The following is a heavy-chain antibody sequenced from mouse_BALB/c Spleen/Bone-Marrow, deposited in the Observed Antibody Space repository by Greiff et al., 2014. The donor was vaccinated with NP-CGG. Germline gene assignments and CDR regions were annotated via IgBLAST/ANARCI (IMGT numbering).Heavy chain of an antibody. CDR2: IYPNNGGT. V-gene: IGHV1S29*02. J-gene: IGHJ2*01. Sequence: EVQLQQSGPELVKPGASVKISCKASGYTFTDYIMHWVKQSHGKSLEWIGYIYPNNGGTGYNQKFKSKATVTADNSSSTAYMELRSLTSEDSAVYYCARRGSPYYFDYWGQGTTLTVSS. CDR3: ARRGSPYYFDY. D-gene: IGHD1-1*02. CDR1: GYTFTDYI.